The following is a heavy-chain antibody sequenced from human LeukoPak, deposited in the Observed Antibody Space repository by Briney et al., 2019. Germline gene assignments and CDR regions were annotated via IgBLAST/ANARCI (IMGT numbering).Heavy chain of an antibody. CDR2: INQDGSEK. CDR1: GFTVSSNY. Sequence: PGGSLRLSCAASGFTVSSNYMSWVRQAPGKGLEWVANINQDGSEKYYVDSVKGRFLISRDNAKNSLFLQVSSLRAEDTAVYYCARPGHRDSWHRFDYWGRGILVTVSS. J-gene: IGHJ4*02. CDR3: ARPGHRDSWHRFDY. D-gene: IGHD4-11*01. V-gene: IGHV3-7*01.